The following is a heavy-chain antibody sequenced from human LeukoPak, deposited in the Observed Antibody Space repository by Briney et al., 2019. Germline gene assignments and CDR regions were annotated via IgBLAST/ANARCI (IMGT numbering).Heavy chain of an antibody. CDR1: GYTFTSYG. CDR3: ARDLPSGELQELDY. V-gene: IGHV1-46*01. CDR2: INPSGGST. D-gene: IGHD3-10*01. Sequence: ASVKVSCKASGYTFTSYGISWVRQAPGQGLEWMGIINPSGGSTSYAQKFQGRVTMTRDTSTSTVYMELSSLRSDDTAVYYCARDLPSGELQELDYWGQGTLVTVSS. J-gene: IGHJ4*02.